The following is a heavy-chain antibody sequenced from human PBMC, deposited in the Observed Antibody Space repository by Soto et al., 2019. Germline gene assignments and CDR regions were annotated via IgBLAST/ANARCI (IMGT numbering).Heavy chain of an antibody. CDR1: GGSISSYY. V-gene: IGHV4-59*08. Sequence: PSETLSLTCTVSGGSISSYYWSWIRQPPGKGLEWIGYIYYSGSTNYNPSLKSRVTISVDTSKNQFSLKLSSVTAADTAVYYCARGWFGEFVSYFDYWGQGTLVTVSS. D-gene: IGHD3-10*01. CDR2: IYYSGST. CDR3: ARGWFGEFVSYFDY. J-gene: IGHJ4*02.